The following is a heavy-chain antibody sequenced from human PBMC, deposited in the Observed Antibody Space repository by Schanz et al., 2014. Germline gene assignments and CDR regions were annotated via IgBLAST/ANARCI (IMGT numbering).Heavy chain of an antibody. CDR1: GFTASSHS. Sequence: EVQLVESGGGLVKPGGSLRLSCGVSGFTASSHSMNWVRQVPGKGLVWVSRIKSDGSSTSYADSVKGRFTISRDNAKNTVHLQMNSLRAEDTAVYYCARGRVLESWGQGTLVTVSS. J-gene: IGHJ5*02. CDR2: IKSDGSST. CDR3: ARGRVLES. V-gene: IGHV3-74*02. D-gene: IGHD1-1*01.